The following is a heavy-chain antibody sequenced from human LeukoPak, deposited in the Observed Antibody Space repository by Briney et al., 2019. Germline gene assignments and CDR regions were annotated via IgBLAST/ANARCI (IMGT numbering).Heavy chain of an antibody. CDR3: AKGGSWYRPTFFDY. D-gene: IGHD6-13*01. J-gene: IGHJ4*02. CDR1: EFTFSSYA. Sequence: PGGSLRLSCAASEFTFSSYAMTWVRQAPGQALEWVSAISGSGGNIYYADSVKGRFTISRDNSKNKLYLQMNSLRVEDTAVYYCAKGGSWYRPTFFDYWGQGAQVTVSS. V-gene: IGHV3-23*01. CDR2: ISGSGGNI.